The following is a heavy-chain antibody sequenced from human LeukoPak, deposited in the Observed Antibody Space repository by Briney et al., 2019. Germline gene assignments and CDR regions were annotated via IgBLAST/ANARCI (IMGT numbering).Heavy chain of an antibody. CDR3: ANEIRPNDY. J-gene: IGHJ4*02. Sequence: PGGSLRLSCAASGFTFSTYAMNWVRQAPDKGLEWVSSISGLGGSTYYAESVKGRFTIFRDNSKNTMYLQMNSLRAEDTAVYYCANEIRPNDYWGQGTQVTVSS. CDR2: ISGLGGST. CDR1: GFTFSTYA. D-gene: IGHD4-17*01. V-gene: IGHV3-23*01.